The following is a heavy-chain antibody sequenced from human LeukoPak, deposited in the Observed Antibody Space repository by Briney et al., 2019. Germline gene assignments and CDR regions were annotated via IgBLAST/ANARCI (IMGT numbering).Heavy chain of an antibody. D-gene: IGHD3-3*01. J-gene: IGHJ4*02. CDR2: ISGSGGST. V-gene: IGHV3-23*01. CDR3: ANGSPYYDFSSGYNY. Sequence: GGSLRLSCAASGFTFSSYAMSWVRQAPGKGLEWASAISGSGGSTYYADSVKGRFTISRDNSKNTLYLQMNSLRAEDTAVYYCANGSPYYDFSSGYNYWGQGTLVTVSS. CDR1: GFTFSSYA.